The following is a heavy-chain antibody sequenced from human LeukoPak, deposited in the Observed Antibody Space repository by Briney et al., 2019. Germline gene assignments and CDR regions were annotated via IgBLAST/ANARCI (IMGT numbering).Heavy chain of an antibody. CDR2: IKQDGNEK. D-gene: IGHD6-6*01. Sequence: GGSLRLSCTASGFTFSSYWMSWVRQAPGKGLEWVANIKQDGNEKHYVDSVKGRFTISRDNVKNSLYLQMYSLRAEDTAVYHCVRSTVDYSSSDYWGQGTLVTVSS. V-gene: IGHV3-7*01. CDR3: VRSTVDYSSSDY. J-gene: IGHJ4*02. CDR1: GFTFSSYW.